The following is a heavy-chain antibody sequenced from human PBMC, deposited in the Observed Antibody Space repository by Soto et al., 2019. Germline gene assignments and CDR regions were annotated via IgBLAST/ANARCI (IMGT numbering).Heavy chain of an antibody. Sequence: PGESLKISCKGSGYSFTSYWISWVRQMPGKGPDWMGRSDPRYSYTTYSPPFQGHATNSADKPFSTAYLQWSGLKASYTSMYYCACRRGVTNYYYSAMDVWGQGTTVTVSS. D-gene: IGHD2-21*02. CDR1: GYSFTSYW. CDR2: SDPRYSYT. J-gene: IGHJ6*02. CDR3: ACRRGVTNYYYSAMDV. V-gene: IGHV5-10-1*01.